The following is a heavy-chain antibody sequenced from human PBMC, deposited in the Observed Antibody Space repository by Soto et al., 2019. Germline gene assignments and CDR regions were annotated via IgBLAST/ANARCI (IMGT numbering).Heavy chain of an antibody. V-gene: IGHV3-33*01. Sequence: PGGSLRLSCAASGFTFSSYGMHWVRQAPGKGLEWVAVIWYDGSNKYYADSVKGRFTISRDNSKNTLYLQMNSLRAEDTAVYYCARTGIPPHDYGDHLPGYYGMDVWGQGTTVTVSS. J-gene: IGHJ6*02. CDR2: IWYDGSNK. CDR1: GFTFSSYG. CDR3: ARTGIPPHDYGDHLPGYYGMDV. D-gene: IGHD4-17*01.